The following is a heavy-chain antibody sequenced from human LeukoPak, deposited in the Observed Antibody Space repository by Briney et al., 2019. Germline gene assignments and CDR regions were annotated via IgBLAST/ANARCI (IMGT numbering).Heavy chain of an antibody. CDR1: GFXFSSYA. D-gene: IGHD3-10*01. Sequence: GGSLRLSCAASGFXFSSYAINWVRQAPGKGLEWVSAISGGNTYYADSVKGRFTISRDNSKNTLYLQMNSLRAEDTAMYYCATGWFGDYYFDYWGQGTLVTVSS. V-gene: IGHV3-23*01. CDR2: ISGGNT. J-gene: IGHJ4*02. CDR3: ATGWFGDYYFDY.